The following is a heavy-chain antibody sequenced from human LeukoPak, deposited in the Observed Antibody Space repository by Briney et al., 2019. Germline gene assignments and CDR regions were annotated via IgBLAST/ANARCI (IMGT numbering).Heavy chain of an antibody. D-gene: IGHD3-9*01. CDR3: ARVHYDILTGYYILDY. J-gene: IGHJ4*02. CDR1: GYTFTSYG. Sequence: ASVKVSCKASGYTFTSYGISWVRQAPGQGLEWMGWISAYNGNTNYAQKLQGRVTMTTDTSTSTAYMELRSLRSDDTAVYYCARVHYDILTGYYILDYWGQGTLVTVSS. V-gene: IGHV1-18*01. CDR2: ISAYNGNT.